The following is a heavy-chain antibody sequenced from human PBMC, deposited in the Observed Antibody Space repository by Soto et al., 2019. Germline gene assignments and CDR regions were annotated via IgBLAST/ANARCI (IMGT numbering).Heavy chain of an antibody. CDR3: ASSTVKTPYYYYGMDV. CDR1: GGTFSSYA. V-gene: IGHV1-69*01. J-gene: IGHJ6*02. CDR2: IIPIFGTA. Sequence: QVQLVQSGAEVKKPGSSVKVSCKASGGTFSSYAISWVRQAPGQGLEWMGGIIPIFGTANYAQKFQGRVTITAVESTSTAYMELSSLRSEDTAVYYCASSTVKTPYYYYGMDVWGQGTTVTVSS. D-gene: IGHD4-4*01.